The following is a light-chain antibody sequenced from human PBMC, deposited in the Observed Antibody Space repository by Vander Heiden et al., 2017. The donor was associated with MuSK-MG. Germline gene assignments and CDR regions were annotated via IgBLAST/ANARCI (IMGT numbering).Light chain of an antibody. Sequence: DSQMTQSPSTLDASVGDRVTITLGASQSISTWLAWYQQKPGQAPNLLIYEASRLDSGVPSRFSGSGSGTEFTFTISSLQPHDFATYHCQHYHSYPYTFGQGTKLEIK. CDR3: QHYHSYPYT. CDR2: EAS. V-gene: IGKV1-5*03. J-gene: IGKJ2*01. CDR1: QSISTW.